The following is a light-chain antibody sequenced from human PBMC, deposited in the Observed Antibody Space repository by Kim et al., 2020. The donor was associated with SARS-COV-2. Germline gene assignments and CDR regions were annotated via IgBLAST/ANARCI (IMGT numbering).Light chain of an antibody. Sequence: VALGQTVRITCQGDSIRSYYATWYQQKPGQAPIPVIYGKNNRPSGIPDRFSGSSSGNTASLTITGTQAGDEADYYCNSRDSNDYVVFGGGTQLTFL. CDR1: SIRSYY. CDR2: GKN. J-gene: IGLJ2*01. V-gene: IGLV3-19*01. CDR3: NSRDSNDYVV.